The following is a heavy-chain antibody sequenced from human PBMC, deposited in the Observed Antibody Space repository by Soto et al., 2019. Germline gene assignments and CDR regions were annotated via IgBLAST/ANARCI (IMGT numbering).Heavy chain of an antibody. CDR2: ISSDATNK. CDR3: ARQGMAARKYYSTYLDV. Sequence: QVQLVESGGGVVQPGRSLRLSCAASGFTFRDYAMHWVRQAPGNGLEWVTLISSDATNKYLADSVKGRFTISRDNSKNTLYLQMNSLRVEDTGLYYCARQGMAARKYYSTYLDVWGQGTTVIV. J-gene: IGHJ6*02. V-gene: IGHV3-30-3*01. D-gene: IGHD6-6*01. CDR1: GFTFRDYA.